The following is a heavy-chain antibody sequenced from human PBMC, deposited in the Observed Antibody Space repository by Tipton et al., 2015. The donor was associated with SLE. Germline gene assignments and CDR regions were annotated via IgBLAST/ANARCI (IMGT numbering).Heavy chain of an antibody. CDR1: GDSVSSGGFY. V-gene: IGHV4-31*03. CDR3: ARSPEGHAGGPLGY. CDR2: IYYSGST. J-gene: IGHJ4*02. Sequence: TLSLTCTVSGDSVSSGGFYWSWIRQYPGKGLEWIGYIYYSGSTYYNPSLKGRVTMTLGTSKNQFSLKLATVTAADTAVYFCARSPEGHAGGPLGYWGRGTLVTVSS. D-gene: IGHD7-27*01.